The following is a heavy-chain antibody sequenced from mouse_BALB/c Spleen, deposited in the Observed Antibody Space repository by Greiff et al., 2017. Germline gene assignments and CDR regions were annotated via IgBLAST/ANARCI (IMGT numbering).Heavy chain of an antibody. CDR1: GFNIKDTY. CDR2: IDPANGNT. J-gene: IGHJ3*01. D-gene: IGHD2-4*01. CDR3: ARSVITAWFAY. Sequence: EVKLQESGAELVKPGASVKLSCTASGFNIKDTYMHWVKQRPEQGLEWIGRIDPANGNTKYDPKFQGKATITADTSSNTAYLQLSSLTSEDTAVYYCARSVITAWFAYWGQGTLVTVSA. V-gene: IGHV14-3*02.